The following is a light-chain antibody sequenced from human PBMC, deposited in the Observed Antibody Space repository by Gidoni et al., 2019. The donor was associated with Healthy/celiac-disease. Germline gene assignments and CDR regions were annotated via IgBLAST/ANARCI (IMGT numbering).Light chain of an antibody. J-gene: IGLJ3*02. CDR3: AAWDDSLSVYWV. V-gene: IGLV1-47*01. Sequence: QSVLTQPPSASGTPGQRVTISCSGSSSNIGSNYVYWYQQLPGTAPKLLIYRNNQRPSGVPDRFSCSKSGTSASLAISGLRSEDEADYYCAAWDDSLSVYWVFGGGTKLTVL. CDR2: RNN. CDR1: SSNIGSNY.